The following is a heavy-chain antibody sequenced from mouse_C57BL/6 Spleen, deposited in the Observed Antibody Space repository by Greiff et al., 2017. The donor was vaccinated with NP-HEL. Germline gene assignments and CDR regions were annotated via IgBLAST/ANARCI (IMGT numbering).Heavy chain of an antibody. Sequence: QVQLQQPGAELVKPGASVKVSCKASGYTFTSYWMHWVQQRPGQGLEWIGRIHPSASDTNYNQKFKGKATLTVDKSTSTAYMQLSSLTSDDSAVYYGAIGYYGSSPDYWGQGTTLTVSS. CDR1: GYTFTSYW. CDR2: IHPSASDT. V-gene: IGHV1-74*01. J-gene: IGHJ2*01. D-gene: IGHD1-1*01. CDR3: AIGYYGSSPDY.